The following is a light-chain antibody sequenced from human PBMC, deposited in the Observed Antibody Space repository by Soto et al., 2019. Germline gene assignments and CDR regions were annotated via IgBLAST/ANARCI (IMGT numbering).Light chain of an antibody. Sequence: DIVMTQSPLSLPVTPGEPASISCRSSQSLLHSNGYNYLDWYLQKPGQSPQLLIYLGSNRASGVPDRFSGSGSGTDFTLKISRVEAEDVGVYYCMQALQTPLPFGQGNKVEI. V-gene: IGKV2-28*01. J-gene: IGKJ1*01. CDR1: QSLLHSNGYNY. CDR3: MQALQTPLP. CDR2: LGS.